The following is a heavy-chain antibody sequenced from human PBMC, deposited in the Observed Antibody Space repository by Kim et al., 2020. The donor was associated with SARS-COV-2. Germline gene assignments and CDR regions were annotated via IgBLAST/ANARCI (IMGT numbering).Heavy chain of an antibody. Sequence: ADSVKGRFTISRDNAKNSLYLQMNSLRAEDTVLYYCAKDDCSSTSCYGDYWGQGTLVTVSS. CDR3: AKDDCSSTSCYGDY. J-gene: IGHJ4*02. V-gene: IGHV3-9*01. D-gene: IGHD2-2*01.